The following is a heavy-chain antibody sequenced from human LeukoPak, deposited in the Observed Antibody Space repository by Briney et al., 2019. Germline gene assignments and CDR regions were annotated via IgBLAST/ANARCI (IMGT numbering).Heavy chain of an antibody. CDR2: IYYDGTNR. Sequence: PGGSLRLSCTASGFTFSNFGMHWVRQAPGKGLEWVTLIYYDGTNRYYADSVKGRFTVSRDNSNNTVYLQMSSLRVDDTAVYYCARQTTVATDLWGQGTLVTVSS. CDR1: GFTFSNFG. J-gene: IGHJ5*02. D-gene: IGHD4-23*01. CDR3: ARQTTVATDL. V-gene: IGHV3-33*01.